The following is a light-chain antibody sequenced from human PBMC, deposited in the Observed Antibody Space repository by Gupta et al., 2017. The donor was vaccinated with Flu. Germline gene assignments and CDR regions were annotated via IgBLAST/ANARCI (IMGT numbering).Light chain of an antibody. CDR1: ESLFYRTDSKNY. V-gene: IGKV4-1*01. CDR2: WAS. Sequence: DIVMTQSPDSLAVSLGERATINCKASESLFYRTDSKNYLAWYQQKPGQPPKLLIYWASTRESGVPDRFSGSGSGTDFTLTISSLQAEDVAVYYCQQYYEDPLRNAFGQGTKLEIK. CDR3: QQYYEDPLRNA. J-gene: IGKJ2*01.